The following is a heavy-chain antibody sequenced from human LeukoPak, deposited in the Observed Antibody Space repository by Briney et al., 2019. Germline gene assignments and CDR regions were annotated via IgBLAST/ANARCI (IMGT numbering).Heavy chain of an antibody. V-gene: IGHV3-23*01. Sequence: GGSLRLSCAASGFTFSSCAMSWVRQAPGKGLEWVSTIIDSGNSIYYADSAEGRFTISRDNSKNTLYLQMNSLRAGDAAVYYCAKDPIFSGSYGVFDYWGLGTLVTVSS. D-gene: IGHD1-26*01. CDR2: IIDSGNSI. CDR1: GFTFSSCA. CDR3: AKDPIFSGSYGVFDY. J-gene: IGHJ4*02.